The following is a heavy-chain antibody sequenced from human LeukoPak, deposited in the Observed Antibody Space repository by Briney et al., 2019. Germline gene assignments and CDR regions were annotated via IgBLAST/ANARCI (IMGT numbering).Heavy chain of an antibody. D-gene: IGHD3-10*01. CDR3: ARVLLWFGESPAYFDY. Sequence: ASVKVFCKASGYTFTSYGISWVRQAPGQGLEWMGWISAYNGNTNYAQKLQGRVTMTTDTSTSPAYMELRSLRSDDTAVYYCARVLLWFGESPAYFDYWGQGTLVTVSS. J-gene: IGHJ4*02. CDR2: ISAYNGNT. CDR1: GYTFTSYG. V-gene: IGHV1-18*01.